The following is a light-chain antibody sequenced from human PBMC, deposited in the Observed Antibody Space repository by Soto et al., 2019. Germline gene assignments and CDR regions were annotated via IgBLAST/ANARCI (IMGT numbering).Light chain of an antibody. V-gene: IGKV2-28*01. CDR2: LAS. CDR1: QSLLYSNGYNY. J-gene: IGKJ4*01. Sequence: DIVMIQSPLSLPVTPGEPASISCRSSQSLLYSNGYNYLDWYLQKPGQSPQLLIYLASHRASGVPDRFSGSGSGTDFTLKITRVEAEDVGVYYCMQALQTPLTFGGGTKGEIK. CDR3: MQALQTPLT.